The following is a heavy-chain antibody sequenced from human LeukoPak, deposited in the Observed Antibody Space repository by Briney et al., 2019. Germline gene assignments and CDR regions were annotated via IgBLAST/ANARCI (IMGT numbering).Heavy chain of an antibody. J-gene: IGHJ6*03. CDR2: IYYSGST. CDR3: ARTTEGGYTYGYFYYYYMDV. D-gene: IGHD5-18*01. CDR1: GGSISSYY. Sequence: SETLSLTCTVSGGSISSYYWSWLRQPPGKGLEWSGYIYYSGSTNYNPSLKSRVTISVDTSKNQFSLKLTSVTAADTAVYYCARTTEGGYTYGYFYYYYMDVWGKGTTVTISS. V-gene: IGHV4-59*01.